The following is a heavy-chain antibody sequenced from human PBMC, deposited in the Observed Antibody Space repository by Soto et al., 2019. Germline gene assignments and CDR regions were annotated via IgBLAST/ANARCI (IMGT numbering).Heavy chain of an antibody. CDR1: GLTFSSYE. D-gene: IGHD6-13*01. Sequence: GGSLRLSCAASGLTFSSYEMNWVRQAPGKGLEWVSYISSSGSTIYYADSVKGRFTISRDKAKNSLYLQMNSLRAEDTAVYYCAKSEQQSYYFDYWGQGTLVTVSS. J-gene: IGHJ4*02. CDR2: ISSSGSTI. V-gene: IGHV3-48*03. CDR3: AKSEQQSYYFDY.